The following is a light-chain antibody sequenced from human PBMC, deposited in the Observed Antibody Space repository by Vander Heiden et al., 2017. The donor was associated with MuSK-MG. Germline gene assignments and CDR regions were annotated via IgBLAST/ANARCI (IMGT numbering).Light chain of an antibody. CDR2: DVI. V-gene: IGLV2-14*03. CDR1: SSDVGDYKY. CDR3: NSCTRRGTF. Sequence: QSALTQPASVSGSPGQSITISCTGTSSDVGDYKYVSWYQQHPGKAPKLSMYDVINRPSGVSDRFSGSKSGTTASLTISGLQAEDDSYYYCNSCTRRGTFFGGGTKLTVL. J-gene: IGLJ2*01.